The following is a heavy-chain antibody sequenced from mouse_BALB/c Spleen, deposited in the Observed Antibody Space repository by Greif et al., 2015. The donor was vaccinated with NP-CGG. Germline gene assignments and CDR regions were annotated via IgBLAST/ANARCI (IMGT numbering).Heavy chain of an antibody. J-gene: IGHJ2*01. D-gene: IGHD1-2*01. CDR1: GYTFISYY. CDR3: TRGRRRDFDF. Sequence: VQGVESGAELVKPGASMKLSCKASGYTFISYYMYWVKQRPGQGLEWIGEINPSNGGANLNEKFKSKATLTVDKSSSTAYMQLCSLTSEDSAVYFCTRGRRRDFDFWGQGTTLTVSS. CDR2: INPSNGGA. V-gene: IGHV1S81*02.